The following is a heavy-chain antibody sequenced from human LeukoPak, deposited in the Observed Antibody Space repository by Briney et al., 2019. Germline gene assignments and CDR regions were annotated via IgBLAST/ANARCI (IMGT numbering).Heavy chain of an antibody. J-gene: IGHJ4*02. CDR3: AKAVLLWFGELYY. Sequence: GGSLRLSCAASGFTFSDYYMSWIRQAPGKGLEWVSAISGSGGSTYYADSVKGRFTISRDNSKNTLYLQMNSLGAEDTAVYYCAKAVLLWFGELYYWGQGTLVTVSS. V-gene: IGHV3-23*01. CDR2: ISGSGGST. D-gene: IGHD3-10*01. CDR1: GFTFSDYY.